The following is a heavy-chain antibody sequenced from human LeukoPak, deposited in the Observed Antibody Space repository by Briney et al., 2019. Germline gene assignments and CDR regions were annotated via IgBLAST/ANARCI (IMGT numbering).Heavy chain of an antibody. D-gene: IGHD3-22*01. CDR2: IYSGGST. CDR3: ARERTDYYDSSGYSPDAFDI. Sequence: GGSLRLSCAASGFTVSSNYMSWVRQAPGKGLEWVSVIYSGGSTYYADSVKGRLTISRDNSKNTLYLQMNSLRAEDTAVYYCARERTDYYDSSGYSPDAFDIWGQGTMVTVSS. J-gene: IGHJ3*02. V-gene: IGHV3-53*01. CDR1: GFTVSSNY.